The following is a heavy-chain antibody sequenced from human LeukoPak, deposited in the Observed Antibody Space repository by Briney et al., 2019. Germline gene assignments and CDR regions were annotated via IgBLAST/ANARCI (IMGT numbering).Heavy chain of an antibody. J-gene: IGHJ6*02. V-gene: IGHV1-2*02. Sequence: ASVKVSCKASGYTFNDPFIHWVRQAPGQRPEWVGWMDPKNGGTRYAPKFQGRVTLTRDTSVSAAYMELNSLRSDDTAVYYCVRAGAYYNILGVWGPGTTVAVSS. CDR1: GYTFNDPF. D-gene: IGHD1-26*01. CDR2: MDPKNGGT. CDR3: VRAGAYYNILGV.